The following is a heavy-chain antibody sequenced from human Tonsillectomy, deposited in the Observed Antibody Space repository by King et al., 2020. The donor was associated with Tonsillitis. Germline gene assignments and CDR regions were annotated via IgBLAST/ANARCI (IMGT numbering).Heavy chain of an antibody. V-gene: IGHV3-30*02. J-gene: IGHJ4*02. D-gene: IGHD2-8*01. CDR1: GFTFSSYG. CDR3: GGMVHEGDY. CDR2: IRYDGSNK. Sequence: VQLVESGGGVVQPGGSLRLSCAASGFTFSSYGMHWVRQAPGKGLEWVTFIRYDGSNKQYADSVKGRFTISRDNSKNTVYLQMNSLRAADTAVYYCGGMVHEGDYGGQGTLVTVSS.